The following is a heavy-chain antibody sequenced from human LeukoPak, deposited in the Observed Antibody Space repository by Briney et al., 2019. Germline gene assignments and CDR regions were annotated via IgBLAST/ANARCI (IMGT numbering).Heavy chain of an antibody. CDR3: ARYHYYDSSGLDY. CDR2: IYYSGST. J-gene: IGHJ4*02. V-gene: IGHV4-39*01. CDR1: GGSISSSSYY. Sequence: PSETLSLTCTDSGGSISSSSYYWGWIRQPPGKGLEWIGSIYYSGSTYYNPSLKSRVTISVDTSKNQFSLKLSSVTAADTAVYYCARYHYYDSSGLDYWGQGTLVTVSS. D-gene: IGHD3-22*01.